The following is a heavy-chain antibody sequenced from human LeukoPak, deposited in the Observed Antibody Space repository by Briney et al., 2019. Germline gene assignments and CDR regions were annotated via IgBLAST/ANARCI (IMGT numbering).Heavy chain of an antibody. CDR2: MNPNSGNA. J-gene: IGHJ5*02. V-gene: IGHV1-8*01. CDR1: GYTFTNYD. CDR3: ARVYYYDSSGSPKWFDP. D-gene: IGHD3-22*01. Sequence: GASVTVPCKASGYTFTNYDINWVRQATGQGLEWMGWMNPNSGNAGYAQKFQGRVTMTRNTSIGTAYMELSSLRSEDTAVYYCARVYYYDSSGSPKWFDPWGQGTLVTVSS.